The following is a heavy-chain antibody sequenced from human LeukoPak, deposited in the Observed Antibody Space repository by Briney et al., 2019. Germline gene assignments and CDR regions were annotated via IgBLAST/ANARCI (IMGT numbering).Heavy chain of an antibody. V-gene: IGHV5-51*01. D-gene: IGHD3-10*01. CDR1: GYSFTSFW. CDR3: ARRSYIRGLGYFDY. Sequence: GESLKISCKGSGYSFTSFWIGWVRQMPGKGLAGTGIIYPGDSDTRYSPSFQGQVTISADKSISTAYLQWSSLKASDTAMYYCARRSYIRGLGYFDYWGQGTLVTVSS. CDR2: IYPGDSDT. J-gene: IGHJ4*02.